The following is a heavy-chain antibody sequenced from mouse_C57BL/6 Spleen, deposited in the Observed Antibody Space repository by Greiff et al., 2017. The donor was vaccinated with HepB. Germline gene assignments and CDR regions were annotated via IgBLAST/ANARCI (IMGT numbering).Heavy chain of an antibody. CDR2: ISSGSSTI. J-gene: IGHJ2*01. D-gene: IGHD4-1*01. V-gene: IGHV5-17*01. CDR1: GFTFSDYG. Sequence: EVKLMESGGGLVKPGGSLKLSCAASGFTFSDYGMHWVRQAPEKGLEWVAYISSGSSTIYYADTVKGRFTISRDNAKNTLFLQMTSLRSEDTAMYYCAKLGFDYWGQGTTLTVSS. CDR3: AKLGFDY.